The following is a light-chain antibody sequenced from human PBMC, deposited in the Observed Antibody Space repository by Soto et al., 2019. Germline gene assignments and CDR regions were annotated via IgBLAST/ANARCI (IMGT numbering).Light chain of an antibody. J-gene: IGKJ5*01. V-gene: IGKV3-20*01. CDR1: QSISSTY. CDR3: QQYVSSPIT. CDR2: GAS. Sequence: EIVMTQSPATLSVSPGERATLSCRASQSISSTYLAWYQQIPGQAPRLLTYGASTRATGIPDRFSGSGSGIDFTLTISRLEPEDFAVYYCQQYVSSPITFGQGTRLEIK.